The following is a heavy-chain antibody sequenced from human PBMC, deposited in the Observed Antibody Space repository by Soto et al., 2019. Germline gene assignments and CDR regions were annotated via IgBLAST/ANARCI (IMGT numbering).Heavy chain of an antibody. D-gene: IGHD6-6*01. J-gene: IGHJ4*02. CDR1: GFSLSTNDVG. Sequence: QITLKESGPTLVQPTQTLTLTCTFSGFSLSTNDVGVGWIRQPPGKALEWLALIYWDDDRRYSPSLKSRLTITKDTSKNQVVLTMTNMDPVDTATYFCAHSKYSRSSFDYWGQGTLVTVSS. CDR2: IYWDDDR. V-gene: IGHV2-5*02. CDR3: AHSKYSRSSFDY.